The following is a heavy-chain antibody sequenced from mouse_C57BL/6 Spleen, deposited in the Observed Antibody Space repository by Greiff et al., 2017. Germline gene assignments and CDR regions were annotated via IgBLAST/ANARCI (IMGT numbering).Heavy chain of an antibody. D-gene: IGHD4-1*02. CDR3: ARATGNDY. CDR2: ISSGGSYT. Sequence: EVQLVESGGDLVKPGGSLKLSCAASGFTFSSYGMSWVRQTPDKRLEWVATISSGGSYTYYPDSVKGRFTISRDNAKNTLYLQMSSLKSEDTAMYYCARATGNDYWGQGTTLTVSS. V-gene: IGHV5-6*01. CDR1: GFTFSSYG. J-gene: IGHJ2*01.